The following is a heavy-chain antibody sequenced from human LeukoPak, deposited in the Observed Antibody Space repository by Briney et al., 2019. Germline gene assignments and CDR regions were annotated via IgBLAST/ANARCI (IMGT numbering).Heavy chain of an antibody. CDR3: AKDLGVGAYLLFDYTTSGLDS. J-gene: IGHJ4*02. CDR1: GFIFSSYG. D-gene: IGHD2/OR15-2a*01. CDR2: ISYDGSNE. Sequence: GGSLRLSCAASGFIFSSYGMHWVRQAPGKGLEWVAVISYDGSNEYFADSVKGRFTVSRDNSKNTLYLQMNSLRPEDTAVYYCAKDLGVGAYLLFDYTTSGLDSWGQGTLVTVSS. V-gene: IGHV3-30*18.